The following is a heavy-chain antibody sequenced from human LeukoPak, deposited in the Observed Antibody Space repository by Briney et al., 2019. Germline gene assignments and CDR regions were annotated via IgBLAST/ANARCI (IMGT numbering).Heavy chain of an antibody. CDR2: MNPNSGNT. CDR1: GYIFNSYY. J-gene: IGHJ6*02. CDR3: ARGQIVADILTGYYYYYYGMDV. V-gene: IGHV1-8*02. Sequence: GASVKVACKTSGYIFNSYYMHWVRQATGQGLEWMGWMNPNSGNTGYAQKFQGRVTMTRNTSISTAYMELSSLRSEDTAVYYCARGQIVADILTGYYYYYYGMDVWGQGTTVTVSS. D-gene: IGHD3-9*01.